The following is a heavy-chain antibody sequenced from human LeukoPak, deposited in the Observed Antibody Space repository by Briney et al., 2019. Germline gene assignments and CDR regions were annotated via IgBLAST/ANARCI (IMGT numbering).Heavy chain of an antibody. Sequence: PGGSLRLSCAASGFSFSTYSMNWVRQAPGKGLEWVSYIRSSGSTIYYADSVKGGFTISRDNAKKSLYLQMNRLREGERGGYYGARDPAHSSRPFDCWGQGTLVTVSS. J-gene: IGHJ4*02. V-gene: IGHV3-48*02. CDR1: GFSFSTYS. CDR3: ARDPAHSSRPFDC. CDR2: IRSSGSTI. D-gene: IGHD3-22*01.